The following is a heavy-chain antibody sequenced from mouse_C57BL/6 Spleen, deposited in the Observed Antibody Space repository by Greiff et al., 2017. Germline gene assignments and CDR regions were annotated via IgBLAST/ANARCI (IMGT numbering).Heavy chain of an antibody. CDR3: ARHDYDAALYAMDY. J-gene: IGHJ4*01. CDR2: IYPGDGDT. V-gene: IGHV1-80*01. Sequence: QVQLQQSGAELVKPGASVKISCKASGYAFSSYWMNWVKQRPGKGLEWIGQIYPGDGDTNYNGKFKGKATLTADKSSSTAYMQLSSLTSEDSAVYFCARHDYDAALYAMDYWGQGTSVTVSS. D-gene: IGHD2-4*01. CDR1: GYAFSSYW.